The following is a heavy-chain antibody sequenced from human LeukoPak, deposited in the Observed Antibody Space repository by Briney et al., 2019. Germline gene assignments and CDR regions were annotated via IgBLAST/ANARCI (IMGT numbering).Heavy chain of an antibody. J-gene: IGHJ5*02. CDR2: INPSGGST. Sequence: GASVKVSCKASGYTFTSYYMHWVRQAPGQGLEWMGIINPSGGSTSYAQKFQGRVTITRDTSASTAYMELSSLRSEDTAVYYCARDIPSSTHLWGQGTLVTVSS. CDR1: GYTFTSYY. D-gene: IGHD2-2*01. CDR3: ARDIPSSTHL. V-gene: IGHV1-46*01.